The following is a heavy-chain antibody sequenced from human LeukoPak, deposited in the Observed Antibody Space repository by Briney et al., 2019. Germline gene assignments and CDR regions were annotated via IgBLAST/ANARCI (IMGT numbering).Heavy chain of an antibody. J-gene: IGHJ6*03. V-gene: IGHV1-18*01. CDR2: ISAYNGNT. D-gene: IGHD3-10*01. Sequence: ASVKVSCKASGYTFTSYGISWVRQAPGQGLEWMGWISAYNGNTNYAQKLQGRVTMTTDTSTSTAYMDLRSLRSDDTAVYFCARDTGYYGSGSYHYMDVWGKGTTVTISS. CDR3: ARDTGYYGSGSYHYMDV. CDR1: GYTFTSYG.